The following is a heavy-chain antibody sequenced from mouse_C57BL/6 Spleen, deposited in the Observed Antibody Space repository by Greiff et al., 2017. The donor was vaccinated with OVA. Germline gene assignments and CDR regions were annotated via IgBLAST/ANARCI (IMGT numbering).Heavy chain of an antibody. Sequence: EVQLVESGPGLVKPSQSLSLTCSVTGYSITSGYYWNWIRQFPGNKLEWMGYISYDGSNNYNPSLKNRISITRDTSKNQFFLKLNSVTTEDTATYYCAIYCHAMDYWGQGASVTVSS. CDR3: AIYCHAMDY. CDR1: GYSITSGYY. CDR2: ISYDGSN. D-gene: IGHD2-1*01. V-gene: IGHV3-6*01. J-gene: IGHJ4*01.